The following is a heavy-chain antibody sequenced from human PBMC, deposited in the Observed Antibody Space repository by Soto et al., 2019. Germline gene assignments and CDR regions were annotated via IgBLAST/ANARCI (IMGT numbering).Heavy chain of an antibody. V-gene: IGHV4-31*03. CDR3: ARLGDYYQTFDY. D-gene: IGHD3-22*01. CDR1: GGSISSGGYY. Sequence: PSETLSLTCNVSGGSISSGGYYWTWIRQHPGKGLEWIGNIHHSGSTFYNPSLKSRVSISVDTSKNQFSLKLGSVTAADTAVYYCARLGDYYQTFDYWGQGALVTVSS. CDR2: IHHSGST. J-gene: IGHJ4*01.